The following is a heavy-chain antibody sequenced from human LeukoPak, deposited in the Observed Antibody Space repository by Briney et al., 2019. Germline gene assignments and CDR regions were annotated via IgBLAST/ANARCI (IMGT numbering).Heavy chain of an antibody. V-gene: IGHV3-53*01. CDR2: IYSGDST. D-gene: IGHD1-26*01. J-gene: IGHJ4*02. CDR1: GFTVISNY. CDR3: ARGVGAATDY. Sequence: GSLRLSCAASGFTVISNYMTVVRQAPGKGLEGVSVIYSGDSTYYADSVKGRYNITRDNSKNTLYLKMNSLRAEDTAVYYCARGVGAATDYWGQGTLVTVSS.